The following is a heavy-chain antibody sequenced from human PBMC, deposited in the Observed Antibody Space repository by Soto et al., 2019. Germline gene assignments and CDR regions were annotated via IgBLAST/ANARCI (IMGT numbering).Heavy chain of an antibody. CDR1: GFTFSSYG. V-gene: IGHV3-33*01. D-gene: IGHD3-16*01. CDR3: ARDPLGGAHAFDI. Sequence: PGGSLRLSCAASGFTFSSYGMHWVRQAPGKGLEWVAVIWYDGSNKYYADSVKGRFTISRGNSKNTLYLQMNSLRAEDTAVYYCARDPLGGAHAFDIWGQGTMVTVSS. J-gene: IGHJ3*02. CDR2: IWYDGSNK.